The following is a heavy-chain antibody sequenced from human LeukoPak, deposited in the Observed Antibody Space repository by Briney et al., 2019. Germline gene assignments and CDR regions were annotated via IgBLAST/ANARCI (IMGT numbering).Heavy chain of an antibody. CDR1: GGSITFGSYY. CDR3: ARARVIPASFDD. J-gene: IGHJ4*02. V-gene: IGHV4-61*02. CDR2: IYTSGRT. D-gene: IGHD3-16*02. Sequence: PSETLSLTCTVSGGSITFGSYYWTWIRQPAGKGLEWIGRIYTSGRTFYNPSLKSRVTISMDTSMNQFSLRLNSVTAADTAVYYCARARVIPASFDDWGQGALVTVSS.